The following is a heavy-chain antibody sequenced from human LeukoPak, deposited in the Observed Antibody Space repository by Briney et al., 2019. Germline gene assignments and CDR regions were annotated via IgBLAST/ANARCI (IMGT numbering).Heavy chain of an antibody. J-gene: IGHJ4*02. CDR1: GFTFSSYG. CDR3: AKDEPDYYGSGSYSGPGH. CDR2: ISYDGSNK. V-gene: IGHV3-30*18. Sequence: GGSLRLSCAASGFTFSSYGMHWVRQAPGKGLEWVAVISYDGSNKYYADSVKGRFTISRDNSKNTLYLQMNSLRAEDTAVYYCAKDEPDYYGSGSYSGPGHWGQGTLVTVSS. D-gene: IGHD3-10*01.